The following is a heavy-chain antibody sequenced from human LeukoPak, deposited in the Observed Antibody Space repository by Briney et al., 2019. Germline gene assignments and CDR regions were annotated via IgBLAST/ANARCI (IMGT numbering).Heavy chain of an antibody. D-gene: IGHD6-13*01. Sequence: PSETLSLTCTVSGGSISSSIYYWGWIRQPPGKGLEWIGSIYYSGSTYYNPSLKSRVTISVDTSKSQFSLKLSSVTAADTAVYYCAGDSSSSQYHFDYWGQGTLVTVSS. J-gene: IGHJ4*02. CDR3: AGDSSSSQYHFDY. CDR1: GGSISSSIYY. V-gene: IGHV4-39*02. CDR2: IYYSGST.